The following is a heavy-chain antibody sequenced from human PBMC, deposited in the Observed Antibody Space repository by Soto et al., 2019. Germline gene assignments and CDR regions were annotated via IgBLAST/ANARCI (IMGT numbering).Heavy chain of an antibody. CDR3: ARDHFSSSWYHYYGMDV. D-gene: IGHD6-13*01. Sequence: SETLSLTCTVSDGAISSYYWSWIRQPPGKGLEGIGYIYYRGSTNYNPSLKSRVTISVDTSKNQFSLKLSSVTAADTAVYYCARDHFSSSWYHYYGMDVWGQGTTVTVSS. V-gene: IGHV4-59*01. J-gene: IGHJ6*02. CDR1: DGAISSYY. CDR2: IYYRGST.